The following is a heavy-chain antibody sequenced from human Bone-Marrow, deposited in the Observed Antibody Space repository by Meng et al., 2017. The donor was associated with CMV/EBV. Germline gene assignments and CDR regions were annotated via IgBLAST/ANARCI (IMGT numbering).Heavy chain of an antibody. CDR1: GFTFSSYA. D-gene: IGHD6-13*01. J-gene: IGHJ4*02. CDR3: ASSYSSRSLLGFDY. V-gene: IGHV3-23*03. Sequence: GESLKISCAASGFTFSSYAMSWVRQAPGKGLEWVSVIYSGGSSTYYADSVKGRFTISRDNSKNTLYLQMNSLRAEDTAVYYCASSYSSRSLLGFDYWGQGKLVTVSS. CDR2: IYSGGSST.